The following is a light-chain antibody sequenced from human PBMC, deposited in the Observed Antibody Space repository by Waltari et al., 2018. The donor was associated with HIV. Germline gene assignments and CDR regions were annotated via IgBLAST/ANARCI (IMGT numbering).Light chain of an antibody. V-gene: IGLV1-40*01. J-gene: IGLJ2*01. CDR3: QSYDSSLTTTV. Sequence: QSVLTQPPSVSGDPGQRVTISCTGRKPNLGPGHEVNWYQQVPGTAPKLLIYGNNNRASGVPDRFSGSKSGTSASLAISGLQAEDEAEYHCQSYDSSLTTTVFGGGTKLTVL. CDR2: GNN. CDR1: KPNLGPGHE.